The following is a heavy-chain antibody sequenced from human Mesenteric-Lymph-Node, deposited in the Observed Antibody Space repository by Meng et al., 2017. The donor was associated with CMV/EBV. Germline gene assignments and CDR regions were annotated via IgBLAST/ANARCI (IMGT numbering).Heavy chain of an antibody. V-gene: IGHV4-39*07. CDR1: GGSISSSSYY. CDR2: IYYSGST. J-gene: IGHJ5*02. Sequence: GSLRLSCTVSGGSISSSSYYWGWIRQPPGKGLEWIGSIYYSGSTYYNPSLKSRVTISVDTSKNQFSLKLSSVTAADTAVYYCARGIVVVPAAPPNWFDPWGQGTLVTVSS. D-gene: IGHD2-2*01. CDR3: ARGIVVVPAAPPNWFDP.